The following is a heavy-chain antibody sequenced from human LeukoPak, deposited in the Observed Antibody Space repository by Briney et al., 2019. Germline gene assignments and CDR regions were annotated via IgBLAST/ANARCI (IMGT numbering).Heavy chain of an antibody. CDR3: ARGAAAGRGGFYFDY. Sequence: GGSLRLSCAASGFTFSSYAMSWARQAPGKGLEWVSSISSSSSYIYYADSVKGRFTISRDNAKNSLYLQMNSLRAEDTAVYYCARGAAAGRGGFYFDYWGQGTLVTVSS. V-gene: IGHV3-21*01. J-gene: IGHJ4*02. CDR2: ISSSSSYI. D-gene: IGHD6-13*01. CDR1: GFTFSSYA.